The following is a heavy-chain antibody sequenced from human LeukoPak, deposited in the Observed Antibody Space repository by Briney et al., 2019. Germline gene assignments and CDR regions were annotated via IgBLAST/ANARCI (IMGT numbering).Heavy chain of an antibody. D-gene: IGHD3-22*01. CDR1: GYTFTSYG. Sequence: GASVKVSCKASGYTFTSYGVSWVRQAPGQGLEWMGGIIPIFGTANYAQKFQGRVTITTDESTSTAYMELSSLRSEDTAVYYCARTQPYYYDSSGYYYGAFDIWGQGTMVTVSS. J-gene: IGHJ3*02. V-gene: IGHV1-69*05. CDR2: IIPIFGTA. CDR3: ARTQPYYYDSSGYYYGAFDI.